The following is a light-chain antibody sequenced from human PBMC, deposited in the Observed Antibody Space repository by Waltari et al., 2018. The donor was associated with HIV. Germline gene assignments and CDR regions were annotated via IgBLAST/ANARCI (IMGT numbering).Light chain of an antibody. CDR3: ASYRYSSRTYV. CDR1: SNDVGDYNH. Sequence: QSALTQPASVSASPGQSIKISCIGTSNDVGDYNHVSWYQQQPDKAPRHIIYDVTNRPSGVSTRFSGSKSGNTASLAISGLQAEDEAIYYCASYRYSSRTYVFGTGTTVTVL. J-gene: IGLJ1*01. CDR2: DVT. V-gene: IGLV2-14*03.